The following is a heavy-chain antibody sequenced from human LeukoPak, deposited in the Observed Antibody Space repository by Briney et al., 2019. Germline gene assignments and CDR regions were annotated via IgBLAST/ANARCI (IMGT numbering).Heavy chain of an antibody. CDR2: IYPGDSTT. CDR1: GYSFTSYW. Sequence: GESLKISCKGSGYSFTSYWIGWVRQMPGKGLEWVGIIYPGDSTTRYSPSFQGQVTISADKSISTAYLQWNSLRASDTAMYYCARRSVTDSYDYWGQGTLVTVPS. D-gene: IGHD2-21*02. CDR3: ARRSVTDSYDY. V-gene: IGHV5-51*01. J-gene: IGHJ4*02.